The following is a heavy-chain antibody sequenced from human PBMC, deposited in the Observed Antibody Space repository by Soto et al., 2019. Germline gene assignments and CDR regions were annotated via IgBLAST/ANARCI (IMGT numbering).Heavy chain of an antibody. CDR2: IKSKTDGGTT. Sequence: GGSLRLSCAASGFTFSNAWMSWVRQAPGKGLEWVGRIKSKTDGGTTDYAAPVKGRFTISRDDSKNTLYLQMKSLKTEDTAVYYCTTLGGTSNYYYYMDVWGKGTTVTVSS. D-gene: IGHD3-16*01. CDR3: TTLGGTSNYYYYMDV. V-gene: IGHV3-15*01. CDR1: GFTFSNAW. J-gene: IGHJ6*03.